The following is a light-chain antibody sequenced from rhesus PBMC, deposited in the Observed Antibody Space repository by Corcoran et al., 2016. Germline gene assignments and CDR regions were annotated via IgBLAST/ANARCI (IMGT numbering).Light chain of an antibody. CDR3: QQYDNSLMYN. CDR1: QVISTW. J-gene: IGKJ2*01. Sequence: DIQMTQSPSSLSASVGDRVTITCRASQVISTWLAWYPQKPGKAPKLLIYRASNFETGVPSRLSGIGSGTDFTLTISSLQPEDIATYYCQQYDNSLMYNFGPGTKVEIK. CDR2: RAS. V-gene: IGKV1-69*01.